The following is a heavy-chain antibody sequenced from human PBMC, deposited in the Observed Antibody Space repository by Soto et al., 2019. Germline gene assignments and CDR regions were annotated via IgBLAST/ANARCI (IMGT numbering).Heavy chain of an antibody. CDR2: IYHSGTT. CDR3: SRRGDGSGSLDY. CDR1: GDSISSSIW. J-gene: IGHJ4*02. V-gene: IGHV4-4*03. Sequence: QVQLQESGPGLVKPPGTLSLTCAVSGDSISSSIWWSWVRLPPGKGLEWIGEIYHSGTTNYNPSLTSRVTISVDKSKNQFSLKMSSLTAADTAVYYCSRRGDGSGSLDYWGQGTLVTVSS. D-gene: IGHD3-10*01.